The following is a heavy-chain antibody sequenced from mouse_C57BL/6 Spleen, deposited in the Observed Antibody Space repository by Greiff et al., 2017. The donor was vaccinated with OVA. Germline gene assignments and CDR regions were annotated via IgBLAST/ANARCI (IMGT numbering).Heavy chain of an antibody. CDR3: ARRGGDGGY. J-gene: IGHJ2*01. D-gene: IGHD3-3*01. V-gene: IGHV1-50*01. CDR1: GYTFTSYW. Sequence: VQLQQPGAELVKPGASVKLSCKASGYTFTSYWMQWVKQRPGQGLEWIGEIDPSDSYTNYNQKFKGKATLTVDTSSSTAYMQLSSLTSEDSAVYYCARRGGDGGYWGQGTTLTVSS. CDR2: IDPSDSYT.